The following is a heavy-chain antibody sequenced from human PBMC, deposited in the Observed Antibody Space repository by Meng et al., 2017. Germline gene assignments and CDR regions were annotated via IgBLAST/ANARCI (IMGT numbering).Heavy chain of an antibody. Sequence: QLQQSGPGRMKPSQTLSPTCAISGDTVSSDSAAWNWIRQSPSRGLEWLGRTYYRSKWYNDFAVSVKSRIIIKPDTSKNHFSLQLNSVTPEDTAVYYCASGWSMFQTWGQGTLVTVSS. CDR3: ASGWSMFQT. V-gene: IGHV6-1*01. J-gene: IGHJ4*02. D-gene: IGHD3-10*02. CDR2: TYYRSKWYN. CDR1: GDTVSSDSAA.